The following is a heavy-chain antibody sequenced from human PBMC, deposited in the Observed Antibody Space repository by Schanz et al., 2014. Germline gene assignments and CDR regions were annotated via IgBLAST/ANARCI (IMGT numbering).Heavy chain of an antibody. V-gene: IGHV3-21*04. CDR3: AKALGSCPGGRCSRGYFDY. CDR1: GFAFSSFA. Sequence: EVQLMESGGGLVKPGGSLRLSCVASGFAFSSFAMTWVRQAPGRGLEWVSSISTSGTYMYIADSLKGRLTISRDDAKKSMYLQMNSLRAEDTAVYYCAKALGSCPGGRCSRGYFDYWGQGTLVTVSA. CDR2: ISTSGTYM. D-gene: IGHD2-8*02. J-gene: IGHJ4*02.